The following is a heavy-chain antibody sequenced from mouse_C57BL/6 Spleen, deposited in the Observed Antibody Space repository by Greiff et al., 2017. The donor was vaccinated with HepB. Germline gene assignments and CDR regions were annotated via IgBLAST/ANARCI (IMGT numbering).Heavy chain of an antibody. V-gene: IGHV3-6*01. J-gene: IGHJ1*03. D-gene: IGHD2-3*01. CDR1: SYSITSGYY. CDR3: ARGDDGYYVDWYFDV. CDR2: ISYDGSN. Sequence: VQLKESGPGLVKPSQSLSLTCSVTSYSITSGYYWNWIRQFPGNKLEWMGYISYDGSNNYNPSLKNRISITRDTSKNQFFLKLNSVTTEDTATYYCARGDDGYYVDWYFDVWGTGTTVTVSS.